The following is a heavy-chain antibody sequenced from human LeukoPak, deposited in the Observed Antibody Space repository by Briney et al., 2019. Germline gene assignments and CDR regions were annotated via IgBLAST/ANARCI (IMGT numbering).Heavy chain of an antibody. V-gene: IGHV3-21*01. D-gene: IGHD6-19*01. CDR1: GFTFSSYS. Sequence: KPGGPLRLSCAASGFTFSSYSMNWVRQAPGKGLEWVSSISSSSSYIYYADSVKGRFTISRDNAKNSLYLQMNSLRAEDTAVYYCARVAGTEVDYWGQGTLVTVSS. CDR2: ISSSSSYI. CDR3: ARVAGTEVDY. J-gene: IGHJ4*02.